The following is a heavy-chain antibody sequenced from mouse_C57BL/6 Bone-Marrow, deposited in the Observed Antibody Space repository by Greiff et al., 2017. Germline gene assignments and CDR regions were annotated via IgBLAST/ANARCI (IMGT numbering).Heavy chain of an antibody. CDR1: GYTFTSYW. Sequence: QVQLQQPGAELVKPGASVKLSCKASGYTFTSYWMHWVKQRPGRGLEWIGRIDPKSGGTKYNEKFKSKATLTVDKPSSTAYMQLSSLTSEDSAVYYCARSDYYGGDYWGQGTTLTVSS. CDR3: ARSDYYGGDY. V-gene: IGHV1-72*01. CDR2: IDPKSGGT. D-gene: IGHD1-1*01. J-gene: IGHJ2*01.